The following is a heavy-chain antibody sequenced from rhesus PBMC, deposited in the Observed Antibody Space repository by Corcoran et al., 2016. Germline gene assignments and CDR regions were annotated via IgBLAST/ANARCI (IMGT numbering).Heavy chain of an antibody. Sequence: QVKLQQWGEGLVKPSETLSLTCAVYGGSISGYYYWSWIRQPPGKGLEWNGYMSGNRPTTNYNPSLKNRVTISEDTSKSQFALKLCSVAAADTAVYYCARVPFSYYSDNRFDVWGPGVLVTVSS. J-gene: IGHJ5-1*01. V-gene: IGHV4-73*01. CDR1: GGSISGYYY. CDR2: MSGNRPTT. D-gene: IGHD3-16*01. CDR3: ARVPFSYYSDNRFDV.